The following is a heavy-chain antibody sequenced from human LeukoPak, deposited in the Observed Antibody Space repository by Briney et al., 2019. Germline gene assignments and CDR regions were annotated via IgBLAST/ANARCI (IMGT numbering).Heavy chain of an antibody. D-gene: IGHD2-8*01. CDR3: ARSLGYCTNGVGFNFDY. V-gene: IGHV4-59*13. CDR1: GGPISSYY. J-gene: IGHJ4*02. Sequence: SETLSLTCSVSGGPISSYYWSWIRQPPKKVLEWTGNIYYSGSTNYNHSLKSRFTISLDTTKNHFSLKLNSLTAADTAVYYCARSLGYCTNGVGFNFDYWGQGTLVTVSS. CDR2: IYYSGST.